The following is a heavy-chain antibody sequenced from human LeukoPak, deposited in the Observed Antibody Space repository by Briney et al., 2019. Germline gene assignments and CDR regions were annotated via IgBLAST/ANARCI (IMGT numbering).Heavy chain of an antibody. CDR3: ARLRVQQLASSYYMDV. CDR1: GDSITTTNFY. Sequence: SETLSLTCTDSGDSITTTNFYWGWLRQAPGKGLGWIGSLYYGVNTYYKPSLKSRVTISLHTSLTQFSLILTSVTAADTGVYYRARLRVQQLASSYYMDVWGKGTTVTVSS. J-gene: IGHJ6*03. V-gene: IGHV4-39*01. D-gene: IGHD6-13*01. CDR2: LYYGVNT.